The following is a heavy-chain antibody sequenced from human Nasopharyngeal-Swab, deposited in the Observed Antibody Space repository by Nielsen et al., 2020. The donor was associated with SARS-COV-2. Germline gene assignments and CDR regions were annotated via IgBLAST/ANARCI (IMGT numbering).Heavy chain of an antibody. D-gene: IGHD1-26*01. CDR2: IYHSGST. Sequence: WIRQPPGKGLEWIGYIYHSGSTYYNPSLKSRVTISVDTSKNQFSLKLSSVTAADTAVYYCARVGGGSYYFDYWGQGTLVTVSS. V-gene: IGHV4-31*02. J-gene: IGHJ4*02. CDR3: ARVGGGSYYFDY.